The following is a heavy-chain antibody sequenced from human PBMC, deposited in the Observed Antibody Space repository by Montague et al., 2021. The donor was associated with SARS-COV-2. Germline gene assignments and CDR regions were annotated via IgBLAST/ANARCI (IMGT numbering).Heavy chain of an antibody. D-gene: IGHD5-24*01. CDR1: GFRFSAYA. Sequence: SLRLSCAASGFRFSAYALSWVRQAPGKGLKWVSALTPGGDIPYYADSVRGRFTISRDNARNTVYLQMDSLRVEDTAVYYCVKDTYGSFDPWGLGTLVTVSS. CDR2: LTPGGDIP. V-gene: IGHV3-23*01. J-gene: IGHJ5*02. CDR3: VKDTYGSFDP.